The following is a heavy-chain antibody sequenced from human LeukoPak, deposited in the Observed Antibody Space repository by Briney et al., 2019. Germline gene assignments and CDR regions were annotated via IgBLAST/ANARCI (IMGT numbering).Heavy chain of an antibody. Sequence: GGSLRLSCAASGFTVKDNFMSWVRQAPGKGLEWVSAISGSGGSTYYADSVKGRFTISRDNSKNTLYLQMNSLRAEDTAVYYCAKAGYYDSSGYLFDYWGQGTLVTVSS. J-gene: IGHJ4*02. CDR2: ISGSGGST. CDR3: AKAGYYDSSGYLFDY. V-gene: IGHV3-23*01. D-gene: IGHD3-22*01. CDR1: GFTVKDNF.